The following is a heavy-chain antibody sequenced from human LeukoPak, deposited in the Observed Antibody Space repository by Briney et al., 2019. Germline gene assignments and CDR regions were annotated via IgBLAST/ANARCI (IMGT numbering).Heavy chain of an antibody. CDR2: ISAYNGNT. CDR1: GYIFTSYG. CDR3: ARGYYYDSSGYLDY. D-gene: IGHD3-22*01. V-gene: IGHV1-18*01. Sequence: GASVKVSCKASGYIFTSYGISWVRQAPGQGLEWMGWISAYNGNTNYAQKLQGRVTVTTDTSTSTAYMELRSLRSDDTAVYYCARGYYYDSSGYLDYWGQGTLVTVSS. J-gene: IGHJ4*02.